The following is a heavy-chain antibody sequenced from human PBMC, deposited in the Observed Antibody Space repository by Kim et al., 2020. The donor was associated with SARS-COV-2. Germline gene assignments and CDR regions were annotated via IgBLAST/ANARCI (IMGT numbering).Heavy chain of an antibody. CDR2: IWYDGSNK. J-gene: IGHJ5*02. Sequence: GGSLRLSCAASGSTFSSYGMHWVRQAPGKGLEWVAVIWYDGSNKYYADSVKGRFTISRDNSKNTLYLQMNSLRAEDTAVYYCAKGGYCSGGSCYSGWFDPWGQGTLVTVSS. D-gene: IGHD2-15*01. CDR3: AKGGYCSGGSCYSGWFDP. V-gene: IGHV3-33*06. CDR1: GSTFSSYG.